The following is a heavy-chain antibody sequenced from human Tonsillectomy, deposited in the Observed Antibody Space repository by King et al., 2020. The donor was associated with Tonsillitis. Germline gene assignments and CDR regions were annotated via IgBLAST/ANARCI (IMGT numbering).Heavy chain of an antibody. D-gene: IGHD3-22*01. V-gene: IGHV3-23*04. CDR1: GFTFINYA. J-gene: IGHJ4*02. CDR2: IFGSGGIT. CDR3: AKDTYDSSGYNFDY. Sequence: VQLVESGGVLVQPGGSLRLSCAASGFTFINYAMTWVRQAPGKGLEWVSAIFGSGGITYYADSVKGRFTISRDNSKNTLYLHMNSLRAEDTAVYYCAKDTYDSSGYNFDYWGQGTLVTVSS.